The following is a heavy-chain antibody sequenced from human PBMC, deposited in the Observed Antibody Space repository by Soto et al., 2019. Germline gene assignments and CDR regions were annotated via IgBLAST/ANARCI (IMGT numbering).Heavy chain of an antibody. CDR1: GYTFTSYA. CDR3: ARSVRRQQLVWYYFDY. Sequence: QVQLVQSGAEVKKPGASVKVSCKASGYTFTSYAMHWVRQAPGQRLEWMGWINAGNGNTKYSQKLQGRVTISRDTSASTAYMELSSLRSEDTAVYYCARSVRRQQLVWYYFDYWGQGTLVTVSS. CDR2: INAGNGNT. D-gene: IGHD6-13*01. V-gene: IGHV1-3*01. J-gene: IGHJ4*02.